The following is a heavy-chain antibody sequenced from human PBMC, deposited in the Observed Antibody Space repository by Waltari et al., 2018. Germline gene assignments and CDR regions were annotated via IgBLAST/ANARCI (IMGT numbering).Heavy chain of an antibody. Sequence: QVQLQESGPGLVKPSEPLSLTCTVSGGSISSYYWSWPRQPPGKGLEWIGYIYYSGSTNYNPSLKSRVTISVDTSKNQFSLKLSSVTAADTAVYYCARNGNGDHSFDYWGQGTLVTVSS. V-gene: IGHV4-59*01. CDR1: GGSISSYY. J-gene: IGHJ4*02. D-gene: IGHD4-17*01. CDR3: ARNGNGDHSFDY. CDR2: IYYSGST.